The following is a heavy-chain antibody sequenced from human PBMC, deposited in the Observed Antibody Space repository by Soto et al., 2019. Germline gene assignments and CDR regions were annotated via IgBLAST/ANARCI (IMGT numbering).Heavy chain of an antibody. J-gene: IGHJ6*02. Sequence: SVKVSCKVSGGAFTNYSLNWVRHAPGQGLEWLGGIIPLHNTSNYSLKLLGRGSVTADISSNTVYMHLSGLTSDDTATYYCAIWSNWNPLYYRGMDVWGQGTTVTVSS. CDR3: AIWSNWNPLYYRGMDV. CDR1: GGAFTNYS. D-gene: IGHD1-20*01. CDR2: IIPLHNTS. V-gene: IGHV1-69*08.